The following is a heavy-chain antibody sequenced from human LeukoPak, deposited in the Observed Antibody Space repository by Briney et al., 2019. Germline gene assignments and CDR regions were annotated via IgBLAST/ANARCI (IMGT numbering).Heavy chain of an antibody. CDR1: GFTVSSNY. D-gene: IGHD3-3*01. V-gene: IGHV3-30*18. CDR3: AKDGRHTGVDFWSGYVGWFDP. J-gene: IGHJ5*02. CDR2: ISYDASNK. Sequence: PGGSLRLSCAASGFTVSSNYMSWVRQAPGKGLEWVAVISYDASNKYYADSVKGRFTISRDNSKNTLYLQMNSLRADDTAVYYCAKDGRHTGVDFWSGYVGWFDPWGQGTLVTVSS.